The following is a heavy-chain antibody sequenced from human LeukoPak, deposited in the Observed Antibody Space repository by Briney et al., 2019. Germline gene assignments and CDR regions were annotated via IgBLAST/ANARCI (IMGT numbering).Heavy chain of an antibody. D-gene: IGHD5-18*01. Sequence: SETLSLTCTVPGGSISSYYWSWIRQPPGKGLEWIGFIYYSGSTNYNPSLKSRVTISVDTSKNQFSLKLSSVTAADTAVYYCARHRLAYIYGPFDYWGQGTLVTVSS. V-gene: IGHV4-59*08. CDR2: IYYSGST. CDR3: ARHRLAYIYGPFDY. J-gene: IGHJ4*02. CDR1: GGSISSYY.